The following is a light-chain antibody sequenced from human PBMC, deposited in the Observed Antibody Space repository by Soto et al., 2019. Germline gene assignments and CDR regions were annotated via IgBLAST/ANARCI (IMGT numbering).Light chain of an antibody. Sequence: DIQMTQSPSTLSASVGDRVTITCRASQSISSWLAWYQQRPGKAPKLLIYDASSLESGVPSRFSGSGSGTKFTLTISSLQPDDFATSYCQQYNSYSTFGRGTKV. CDR2: DAS. J-gene: IGKJ1*01. V-gene: IGKV1-5*01. CDR1: QSISSW. CDR3: QQYNSYST.